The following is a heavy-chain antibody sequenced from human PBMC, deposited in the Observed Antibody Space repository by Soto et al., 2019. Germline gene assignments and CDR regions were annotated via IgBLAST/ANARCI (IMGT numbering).Heavy chain of an antibody. J-gene: IGHJ6*02. D-gene: IGHD2-2*01. CDR1: GFTFSSYA. CDR3: AATCSTSCQEYYYGMDV. V-gene: IGHV3-30-3*01. Sequence: GGSLRLSCAASGFTFSSYAMHWVRQAPGKGLEWVAVISYDGSNKYYADSVKGRFTISRDNSKNTLYLQMNSLRAEDTAVYYCAATCSTSCQEYYYGMDVWGQGTTVTVSS. CDR2: ISYDGSNK.